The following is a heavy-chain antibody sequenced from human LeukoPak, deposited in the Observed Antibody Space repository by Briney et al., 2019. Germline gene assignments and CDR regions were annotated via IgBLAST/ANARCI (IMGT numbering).Heavy chain of an antibody. D-gene: IGHD4-11*01. CDR2: ISGYNGNT. CDR3: ARDPTTQTFDY. V-gene: IGHV1-18*01. J-gene: IGHJ4*02. CDR1: GYTFSSYG. Sequence: GASVKVSFKASGYTFSSYGLSWVRQAPGQGLEWIGWISGYNGNTNYAQKVQGRVTMTTDTSTRAVYMELRSLTSDDTAVYYCARDPTTQTFDYWGQGTLVTVSS.